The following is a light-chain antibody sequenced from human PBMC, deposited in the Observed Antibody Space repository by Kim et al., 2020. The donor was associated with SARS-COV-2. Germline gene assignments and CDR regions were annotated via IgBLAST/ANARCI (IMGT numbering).Light chain of an antibody. J-gene: IGLJ2*01. Sequence: SYELTQPPSVSVSPGQTVTLTCSGEKLGEKYSCWYQQKSGQSPILLIYQDLKRPSGIPERFSGSNFGNTATLTISGTQTVDEADYYCQAWDSGTVVFGGGTQLTVL. CDR1: KLGEKY. CDR2: QDL. V-gene: IGLV3-1*01. CDR3: QAWDSGTVV.